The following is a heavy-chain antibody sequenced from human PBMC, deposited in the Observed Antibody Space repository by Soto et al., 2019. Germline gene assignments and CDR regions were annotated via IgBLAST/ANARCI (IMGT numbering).Heavy chain of an antibody. V-gene: IGHV4-4*07. J-gene: IGHJ4*02. Sequence: SETLSLTCIVSGVSVTSYTCSLVRQPANKGFEWIGRVFSSVSATYSPSLKSRVRISMDTPENRISLKLDSVTAADAGVYYCTRDGMTTGDTWGPGTLVTVSS. D-gene: IGHD2-21*02. CDR1: GVSVTSYT. CDR3: TRDGMTTGDT. CDR2: VFSSVSA.